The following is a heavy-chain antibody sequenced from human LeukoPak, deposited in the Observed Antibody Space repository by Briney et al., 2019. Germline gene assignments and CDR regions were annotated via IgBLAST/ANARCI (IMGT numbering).Heavy chain of an antibody. D-gene: IGHD6-25*01. V-gene: IGHV4-59*01. CDR2: IYNSGST. J-gene: IGHJ3*02. Sequence: PSETLSLTCTVSGGSIGSYYWTWIRQPPGKGLEWIGYIYNSGSTNYNPSLKSRVTISVDTSKNQFSLKLSSVTAADTAVYYCARGGSAFDIWGQGTMVTVSS. CDR3: ARGGSAFDI. CDR1: GGSIGSYY.